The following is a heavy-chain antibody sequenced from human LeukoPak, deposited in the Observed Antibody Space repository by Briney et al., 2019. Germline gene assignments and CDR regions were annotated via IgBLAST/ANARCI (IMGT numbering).Heavy chain of an antibody. D-gene: IGHD3-3*01. CDR1: GFTVSSNC. Sequence: GGSLRLSCVASGFTVSSNCMSWVRQAPGRALEWVAFIRFEGTSEFYADSVKARFTIYRDNSQNTVSVQLNNLRIEDTALYYCAKTSLSDPSGHYYYMDVWGKGTTVTVSS. J-gene: IGHJ6*03. CDR2: IRFEGTSE. CDR3: AKTSLSDPSGHYYYMDV. V-gene: IGHV3-30*02.